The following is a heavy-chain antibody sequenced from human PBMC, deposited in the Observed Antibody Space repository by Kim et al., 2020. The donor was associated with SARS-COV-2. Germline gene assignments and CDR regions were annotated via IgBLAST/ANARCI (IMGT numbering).Heavy chain of an antibody. CDR1: GFTFSSYA. Sequence: GGSLRLSCAASGFTFSSYAMSWVRQAPGKGLEWVSAISGSGGSTYYADSVKGRFTISRDNSKNTLYLQMNSLRAEDTAVYYCAKSAYVTMIVVVITRGFDYWGQGTLVTVSS. V-gene: IGHV3-23*01. D-gene: IGHD3-22*01. CDR2: ISGSGGST. CDR3: AKSAYVTMIVVVITRGFDY. J-gene: IGHJ4*02.